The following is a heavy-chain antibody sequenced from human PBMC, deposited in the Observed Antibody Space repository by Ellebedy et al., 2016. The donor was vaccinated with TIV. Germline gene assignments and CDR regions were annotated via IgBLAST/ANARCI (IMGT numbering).Heavy chain of an antibody. CDR1: GFTFSSYA. CDR2: ISGSGGST. D-gene: IGHD4-17*01. CDR3: ATFPSPNTVTDYYYGMDV. Sequence: GESLKISCAASGFTFSSYAMSWVRQAPGKGLEWVSAISGSGGSTYYADSVKGRFTISRDNSKNTLYLQMNSLRAEDTAVYYCATFPSPNTVTDYYYGMDVWGQGTTVTVSS. V-gene: IGHV3-23*01. J-gene: IGHJ6*02.